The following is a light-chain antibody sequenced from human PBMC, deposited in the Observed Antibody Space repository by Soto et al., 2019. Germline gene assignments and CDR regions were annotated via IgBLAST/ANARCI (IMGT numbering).Light chain of an antibody. Sequence: DIQMTQSPSTLSASVGDRVTITCRASQSISHFLGWYQQKPGKAPKLLIYDASSLESGVPSRFSGSGSGTDFTLTISSLQPEDIATYYCLQDNMYPLTFGGGTKVDIK. CDR2: DAS. V-gene: IGKV1-5*01. CDR1: QSISHF. CDR3: LQDNMYPLT. J-gene: IGKJ4*01.